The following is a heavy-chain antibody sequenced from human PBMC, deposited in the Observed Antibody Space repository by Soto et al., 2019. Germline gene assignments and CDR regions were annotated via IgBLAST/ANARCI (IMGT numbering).Heavy chain of an antibody. D-gene: IGHD1-26*01. Sequence: QVQLQESGPGLVKPSETLSLTCTVSGGSISSYYWSWIRQPPGKGLEWIGYIYYSGSTNYNPSLKSRVSISVDTSKNQFSLKLSSVTAADTAVYYCARQGRQGSQPPDYWGQGTLVTVSS. J-gene: IGHJ4*02. CDR2: IYYSGST. V-gene: IGHV4-59*08. CDR3: ARQGRQGSQPPDY. CDR1: GGSISSYY.